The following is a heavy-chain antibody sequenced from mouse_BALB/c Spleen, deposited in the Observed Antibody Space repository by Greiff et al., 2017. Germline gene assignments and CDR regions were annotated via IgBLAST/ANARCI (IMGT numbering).Heavy chain of an antibody. J-gene: IGHJ3*01. CDR1: GFSLTSYG. CDR2: IWAGGST. D-gene: IGHD2-1*01. CDR3: ARDEGIYGNYVPFAY. V-gene: IGHV2-9*02. Sequence: VKLMESGPGLVAPSQSLSITCTVSGFSLTSYGVHWVRQPPGKGLEWLGVIWAGGSTNYNSALMSRLSISKDNSKSQVFLKMNSLQTDDTAMYYCARDEGIYGNYVPFAYWGQGTLVTVSA.